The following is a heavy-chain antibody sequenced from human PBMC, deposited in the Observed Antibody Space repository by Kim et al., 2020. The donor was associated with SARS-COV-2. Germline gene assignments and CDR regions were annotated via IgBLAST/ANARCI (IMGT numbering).Heavy chain of an antibody. D-gene: IGHD5-18*01. J-gene: IGHJ4*02. CDR3: ARDVTL. CDR2: YTSRTA. Sequence: YTSRTANYNPALKSRVTMSVDTSKNQFSLKLSSVTAADTAVYYCARDVTLWGQGTLVTVSS. V-gene: IGHV4-4*07.